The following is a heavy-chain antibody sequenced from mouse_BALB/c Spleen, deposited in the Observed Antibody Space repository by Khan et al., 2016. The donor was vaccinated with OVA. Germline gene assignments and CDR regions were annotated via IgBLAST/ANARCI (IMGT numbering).Heavy chain of an antibody. Sequence: QVQLQQSGAELARPGASVKMSCKASGYTFTSYTIHWIKERPGQGLEWIGYINPSNGYTNYNQRFKDKATLQTDKSSTTAYLQLSSLTSDDSAVYNCVRDGAYHRNDGWFAYWGQGTLVTVSA. V-gene: IGHV1-4*01. CDR3: VRDGAYHRNDGWFAY. CDR2: INPSNGYT. J-gene: IGHJ3*01. CDR1: GYTFTSYT. D-gene: IGHD2-14*01.